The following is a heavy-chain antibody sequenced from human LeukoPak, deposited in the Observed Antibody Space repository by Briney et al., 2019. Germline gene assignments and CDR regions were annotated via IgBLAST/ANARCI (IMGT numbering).Heavy chain of an antibody. Sequence: GGSLRLSCAASGXTFSSYGMHWVRQAPGKGLEWVALIWYDGSDIYYADSVKGRFIISRDNSKNTLYLQMNTLRAEDTAVYYCARGSAALYYFDFWGQGTLVTVSS. CDR1: GXTFSSYG. D-gene: IGHD2-2*01. CDR3: ARGSAALYYFDF. J-gene: IGHJ4*02. V-gene: IGHV3-33*01. CDR2: IWYDGSDI.